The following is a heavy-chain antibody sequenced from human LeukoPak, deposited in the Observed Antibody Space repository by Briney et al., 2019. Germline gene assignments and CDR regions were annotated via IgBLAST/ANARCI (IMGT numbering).Heavy chain of an antibody. J-gene: IGHJ4*02. Sequence: GALRLSCAASGFTFSSYGMSWVRQAPGKGLEWVSSISGSVGTIYYADSVKGRFTISRDNAKNSLYLQMNSLRAEDTAVYYCARGYSSLMYWGQGTLVTVSS. CDR1: GFTFSSYG. CDR3: ARGYSSLMY. D-gene: IGHD6-6*01. CDR2: ISGSVGTI. V-gene: IGHV3-48*04.